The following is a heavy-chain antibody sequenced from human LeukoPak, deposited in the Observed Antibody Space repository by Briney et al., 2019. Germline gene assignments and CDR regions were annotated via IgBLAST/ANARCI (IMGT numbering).Heavy chain of an antibody. Sequence: PGGSLRLSCAASGFTVSSNYMSWVRQAPGKGLEWVSVIHSDGITYYADSVKGRFTISRDNSINTLYLQMSNLRAEDTALCYCASTSIIRGYDHDQYYWGQGTLVTVSS. J-gene: IGHJ4*02. D-gene: IGHD5-12*01. CDR2: IHSDGIT. CDR3: ASTSIIRGYDHDQYY. V-gene: IGHV3-53*01. CDR1: GFTVSSNY.